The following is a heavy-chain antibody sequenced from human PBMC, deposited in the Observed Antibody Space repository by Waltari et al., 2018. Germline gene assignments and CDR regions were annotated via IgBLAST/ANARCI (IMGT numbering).Heavy chain of an antibody. CDR2: IYSGGST. Sequence: EVQLVETRGGLIQPGGSLRLSCAASGFTVSSNYMSWVRQAPGKGLEWVSVIYSGGSTYYADSVKGRFTISRDNSKNTLYLQMNSLRAEDTAVYYCASLGVWRIDAFDIWGQGTMVTVSS. CDR1: GFTVSSNY. D-gene: IGHD2-8*01. CDR3: ASLGVWRIDAFDI. V-gene: IGHV3-53*02. J-gene: IGHJ3*02.